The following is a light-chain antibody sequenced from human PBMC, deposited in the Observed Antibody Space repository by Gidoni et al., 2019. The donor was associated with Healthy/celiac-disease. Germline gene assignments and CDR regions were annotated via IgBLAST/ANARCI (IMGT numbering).Light chain of an antibody. CDR1: QSVSSY. CDR3: QQRSNWPPLT. CDR2: DAS. Sequence: TVLTQPPATLSLSPGERATLSCRASQSVSSYLAWYQQKPGQAPRLLIYDASNRATGIPARFSGSGSGTDFTLTISSLEPEDFAVYYCQQRSNWPPLTFGGGTKVEIK. J-gene: IGKJ4*01. V-gene: IGKV3-11*01.